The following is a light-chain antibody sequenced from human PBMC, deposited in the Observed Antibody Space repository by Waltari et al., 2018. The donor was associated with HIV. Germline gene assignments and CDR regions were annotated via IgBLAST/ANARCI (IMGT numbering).Light chain of an antibody. CDR3: MQVLETPT. Sequence: DIVMTQSPLSLPVPPGEPASISCRSSQSLLHDHEYNYLDWYVQQPGQSPQLLIYLGSLRTSGVPDRFIGDESGTDFTLKISRVEAEDGGVDYCMQVLETPTFGQGTRLEMK. J-gene: IGKJ5*01. CDR1: QSLLHDHEYNY. V-gene: IGKV2-28*01. CDR2: LGS.